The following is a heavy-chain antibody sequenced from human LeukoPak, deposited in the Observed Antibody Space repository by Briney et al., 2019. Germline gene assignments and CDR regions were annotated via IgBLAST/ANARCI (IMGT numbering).Heavy chain of an antibody. Sequence: TGGSLRLFCTASGFTFCSYEMNWVRQAPGKGVEWVSYISSSGSTIYYADSVKGRFTIYRDNAKNSLYLQMNSLRAEDTAVYYCAELGITMIGGVWGKGTTVTISS. J-gene: IGHJ6*04. D-gene: IGHD3-10*02. V-gene: IGHV3-48*03. CDR2: ISSSGSTI. CDR1: GFTFCSYE. CDR3: AELGITMIGGV.